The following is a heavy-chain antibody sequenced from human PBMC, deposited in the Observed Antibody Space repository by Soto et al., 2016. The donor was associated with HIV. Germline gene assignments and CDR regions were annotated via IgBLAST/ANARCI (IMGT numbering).Heavy chain of an antibody. J-gene: IGHJ4*02. CDR3: TTDPGLYYDILTGYQADY. Sequence: EVQLVESGGDLVKPGGSLRLSCAASGFTFSNAWMSWVRQPPGKGLEWVGRIKSKTDGGTTDYAAPVKGRFTISRDDSKNTLYLQMNSLKTEDTAVYYCTTDPGLYYDILTGYQADYWGQGTLVTVSS. D-gene: IGHD3-9*01. CDR1: GFTFSNAW. CDR2: IKSKTDGGTT. V-gene: IGHV3-15*01.